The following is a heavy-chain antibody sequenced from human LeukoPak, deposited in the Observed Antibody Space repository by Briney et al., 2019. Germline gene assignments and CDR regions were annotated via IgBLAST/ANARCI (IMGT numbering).Heavy chain of an antibody. CDR2: ISYDGSNK. D-gene: IGHD3-16*01. CDR1: GFTFSSYG. J-gene: IGHJ4*02. Sequence: GGSLRLSRAASGFTFSSYGMHWVRQAPGKGLEWVAVISYDGSNKYYADSVKGRFTISRDNSKNTLYLQMNSLRAEDTAVYYCAKDSPQGGLDYWGQGTLVTVSS. V-gene: IGHV3-30*18. CDR3: AKDSPQGGLDY.